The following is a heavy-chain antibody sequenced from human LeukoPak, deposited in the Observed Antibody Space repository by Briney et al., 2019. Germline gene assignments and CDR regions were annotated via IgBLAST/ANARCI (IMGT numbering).Heavy chain of an antibody. CDR1: GGTFSSYA. D-gene: IGHD3-10*01. CDR3: GLDYYYGSGTRGYYYGMDV. Sequence: ASVKVSCKASGGTFSSYAISWVRQAPGQGLEWMGGIIPIFGTATYAQKFQGRVTITADESTSTAYMELSSLRSEDTAVYYCGLDYYYGSGTRGYYYGMDVWGEGTTVTVSS. CDR2: IIPIFGTA. J-gene: IGHJ6*04. V-gene: IGHV1-69*13.